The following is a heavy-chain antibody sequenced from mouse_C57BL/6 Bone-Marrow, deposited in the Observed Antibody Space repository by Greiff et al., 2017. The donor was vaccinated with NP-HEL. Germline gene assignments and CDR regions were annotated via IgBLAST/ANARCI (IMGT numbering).Heavy chain of an antibody. V-gene: IGHV1-55*01. J-gene: IGHJ2*01. Sequence: QVQLQQPGAELVKPGASVKMSCKASGYTFTSYWITWVKQRPGQGLEWIGDIYPGSGSTNYNEKLKSKATLTVDTSSSTAYMQLSSLTSEDSAVYYCARSLITAVVAYGDWGQGTTLTVSA. CDR3: ARSLITAVVAYGD. D-gene: IGHD1-1*01. CDR2: IYPGSGST. CDR1: GYTFTSYW.